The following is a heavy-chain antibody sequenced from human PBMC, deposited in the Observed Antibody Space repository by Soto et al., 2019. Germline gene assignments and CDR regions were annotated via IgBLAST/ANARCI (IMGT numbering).Heavy chain of an antibody. CDR2: IWYDGSNK. D-gene: IGHD3-10*01. J-gene: IGHJ4*02. Sequence: QVQLVESGGGVVQPGRSLRLSCAASGFTFSSYGMHWVRQAPGKGLEWVAVIWYDGSNKYYADSVKGRFTISRDNSKNTLYLQMNSRRAEDTAVYYCARRYGSGLDYWGQGTLVTVSS. CDR3: ARRYGSGLDY. CDR1: GFTFSSYG. V-gene: IGHV3-33*01.